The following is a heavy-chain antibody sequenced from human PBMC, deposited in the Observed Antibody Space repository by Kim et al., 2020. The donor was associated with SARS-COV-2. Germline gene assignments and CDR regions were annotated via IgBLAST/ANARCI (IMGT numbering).Heavy chain of an antibody. J-gene: IGHJ6*02. CDR2: ISSSGSTI. V-gene: IGHV3-11*01. CDR1: GFTFSDYY. D-gene: IGHD5-18*01. Sequence: GGSLRLSCAASGFTFSDYYMSWIRQAPGKGLEWVSYISSSGSTIYYADSVKGRFTISRDNAKNSLYLQMNSLRAEDTAVYYCARDSEVGSYGYLFSYYYGMDVWGQGTTVTVSS. CDR3: ARDSEVGSYGYLFSYYYGMDV.